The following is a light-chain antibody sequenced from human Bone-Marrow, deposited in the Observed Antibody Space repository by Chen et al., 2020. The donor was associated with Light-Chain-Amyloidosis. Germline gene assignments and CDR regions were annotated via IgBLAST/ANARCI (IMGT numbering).Light chain of an antibody. J-gene: IGLJ1*01. CDR2: AVT. CDR1: SSDVGGDNH. Sequence: QSALTQPAPVSGSPGQSITITCTGTSSDVGGDNHVSWYQQHPDKAPKLMIYAVTKRPSWVPDRFSCSNSDNTASLTISGLQTEDEADYFCSSYTITNTLVFGSGTRVTVL. V-gene: IGLV2-14*01. CDR3: SSYTITNTLV.